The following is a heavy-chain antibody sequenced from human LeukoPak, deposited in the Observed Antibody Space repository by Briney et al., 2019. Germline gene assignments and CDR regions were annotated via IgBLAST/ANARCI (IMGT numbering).Heavy chain of an antibody. V-gene: IGHV3-53*05. CDR1: GFIVSSNF. J-gene: IGHJ6*02. CDR3: AKDPYYDSSDTYYYYGMDV. CDR2: IYSGGST. Sequence: GGSLRLSCAASGFIVSSNFMSWVRQAPGKGLEWVSIIYSGGSTFYADSVKGRFTISRDNSKNTLYLQMNSLRAEDTAVYYCAKDPYYDSSDTYYYYGMDVWGQGTTVTVSS. D-gene: IGHD3-22*01.